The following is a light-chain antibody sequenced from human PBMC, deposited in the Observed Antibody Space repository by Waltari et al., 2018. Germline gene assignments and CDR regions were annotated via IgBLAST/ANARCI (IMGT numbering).Light chain of an antibody. CDR1: DSDIVPYNY. V-gene: IGLV2-14*03. J-gene: IGLJ3*02. CDR3: SSFTRSRTWL. Sequence: QSALTQPASVSGSPGQSITISCTGTDSDIVPYNYVSWYQQHPGRAPQLIIYGVSDRPSGVSNRFSGSKSGHTASLNISGLQAEDEADYYCSSFTRSRTWLFGGGTKVTVL. CDR2: GVS.